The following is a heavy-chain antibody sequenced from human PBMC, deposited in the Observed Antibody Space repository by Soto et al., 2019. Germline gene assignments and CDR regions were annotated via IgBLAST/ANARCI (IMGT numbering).Heavy chain of an antibody. CDR1: GLTLSNYY. CDR2: IESTSSPI. Sequence: EVQLVESGGGLIQPGGSLRLSCVASGLTLSNYYMNWVRQAPGKGLEWISYIESTSSPIYYADSVKGRFIISRDNTKNSLFLQMNSRRAEYTATYYCVRNFAIWGQGTTVIVSS. J-gene: IGHJ3*02. CDR3: VRNFAI. V-gene: IGHV3-48*01.